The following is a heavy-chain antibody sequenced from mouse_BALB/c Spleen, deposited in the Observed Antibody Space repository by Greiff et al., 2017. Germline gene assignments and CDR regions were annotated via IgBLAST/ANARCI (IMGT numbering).Heavy chain of an antibody. Sequence: EVHLVESGGGLVKPGGSLKLSCAASGFTFSSYAMSWVHQSPEKRLEWVAEISSGGSYTYYPDTVTGRFTISRDNAKNTLYLEMSSLRSEDTAMYYCAREAGTMGGFDYWGQGTTLTVSS. V-gene: IGHV5-9-4*01. CDR2: ISSGGSYT. J-gene: IGHJ2*01. D-gene: IGHD4-1*01. CDR1: GFTFSSYA. CDR3: AREAGTMGGFDY.